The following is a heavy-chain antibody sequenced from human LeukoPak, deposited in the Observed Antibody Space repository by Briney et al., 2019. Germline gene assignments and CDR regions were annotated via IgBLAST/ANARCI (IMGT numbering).Heavy chain of an antibody. V-gene: IGHV4-61*02. CDR1: GGSISSGSYY. CDR3: ALFRGSYDAFDI. D-gene: IGHD1-26*01. CDR2: IYTSGST. J-gene: IGHJ3*02. Sequence: SETLSLTCTVSGGSISSGSYYWSWIRQPAGKGLEWIGRIYTSGSTNYNPSLKSRVTISVDTSKNQFSLKLSSVTAADTAVYYCALFRGSYDAFDIWGQGTMVTVSS.